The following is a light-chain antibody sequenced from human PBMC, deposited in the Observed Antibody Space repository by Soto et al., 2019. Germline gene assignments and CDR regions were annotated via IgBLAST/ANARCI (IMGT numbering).Light chain of an antibody. CDR3: QQYGSSPIT. CDR2: GAS. J-gene: IGKJ5*01. V-gene: IGKV3-20*01. Sequence: SPGTLSLSPGERATHSCRASQSVSNSLAWYQQRTGQAPRLLISGASSRATGIPDRFSGSGSETDFTLTISRLEPEDFALYYCQQYGSSPITFGQGTRLEIK. CDR1: QSVSNSL.